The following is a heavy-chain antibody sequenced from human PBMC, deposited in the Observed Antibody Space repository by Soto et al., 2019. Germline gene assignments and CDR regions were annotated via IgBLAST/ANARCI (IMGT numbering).Heavy chain of an antibody. CDR1: GGSFSGYY. Sequence: SETLSLTCAVYGGSFSGYYWSWIRQPPGKGLEWIGEINHSGSTNYNPSLKSRVTISVDTSKNQFSLKLSSVTAADTAVYYCAGRGLWFGDQSYAFDIWGQGTMVTVSS. V-gene: IGHV4-34*01. CDR3: AGRGLWFGDQSYAFDI. CDR2: INHSGST. D-gene: IGHD3-10*01. J-gene: IGHJ3*02.